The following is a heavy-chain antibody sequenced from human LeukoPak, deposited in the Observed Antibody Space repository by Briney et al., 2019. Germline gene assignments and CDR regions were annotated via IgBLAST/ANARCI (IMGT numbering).Heavy chain of an antibody. J-gene: IGHJ4*02. CDR2: TYYRSKWYN. CDR3: AREEIYDYIWGSYRHQTYFDY. CDR1: GDSVSSNSAA. Sequence: SQTLSLTCAISGDSVSSNSAAWNWIRQSPSRGLEWLGRTYYRSKWYNDYAVSVKSRITINPDTSKNQFPLQLNSVTPEDTAVYYCAREEIYDYIWGSYRHQTYFDYWGQGTLVTVSS. D-gene: IGHD3-16*02. V-gene: IGHV6-1*01.